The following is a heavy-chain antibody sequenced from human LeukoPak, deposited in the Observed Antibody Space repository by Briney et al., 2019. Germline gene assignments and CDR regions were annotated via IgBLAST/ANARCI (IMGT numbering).Heavy chain of an antibody. Sequence: GRSLRLSCAASGFTFDDYAMHWVRQAPGKGLEWVSGISWNSGSIGYADSVKGRFTISRDNSKNTLYLQMNSLRGEDTAVYYCAMVGEADWGQGTLVTVSS. V-gene: IGHV3-9*01. CDR3: AMVGEAD. CDR1: GFTFDDYA. J-gene: IGHJ4*02. CDR2: ISWNSGSI. D-gene: IGHD2-15*01.